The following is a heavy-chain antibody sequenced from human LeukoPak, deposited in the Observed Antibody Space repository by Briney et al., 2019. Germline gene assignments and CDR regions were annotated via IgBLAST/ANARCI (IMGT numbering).Heavy chain of an antibody. J-gene: IGHJ4*02. V-gene: IGHV4-34*01. CDR1: GGSFSGYY. CDR3: ASKNY. CDR2: INHSGST. Sequence: PSETLSLTCAVYGGSFSGYYWSWIRQPPGKGLEWIGEINHSGSTNYNPPLRSRVTISVDTSKNQFSLKLSSVTAADTAVYYCASKNYWGQGTLVTVSS.